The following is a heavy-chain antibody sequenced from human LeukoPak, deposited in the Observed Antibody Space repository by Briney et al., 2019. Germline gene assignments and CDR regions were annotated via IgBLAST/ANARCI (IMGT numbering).Heavy chain of an antibody. Sequence: GGSLRLSCAASGFTFSSYGMHWVRQAPGKGLEWVAFIRYDGSNKYYADSVKGRFTISRDNSKNTLYLQMNSLRAEDTAVYYCAIAAAGPNWFDPWGQGTLVTVSS. J-gene: IGHJ5*02. CDR3: AIAAAGPNWFDP. CDR1: GFTFSSYG. V-gene: IGHV3-30*02. D-gene: IGHD6-13*01. CDR2: IRYDGSNK.